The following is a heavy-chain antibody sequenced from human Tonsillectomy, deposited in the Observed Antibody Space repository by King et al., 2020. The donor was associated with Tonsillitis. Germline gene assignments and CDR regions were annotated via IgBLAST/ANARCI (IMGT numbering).Heavy chain of an antibody. CDR3: ARQGDYDYVWGSYLKNWFDP. D-gene: IGHD3-16*02. CDR2: IYYSGRT. CDR1: GGSISIDTYF. Sequence: MQLQESGPGLVKPSETLSLTRTVSGGSISIDTYFWGWIRQPPGKGLEWIGSIYYSGRTYYNPSLKSRVTISVDTSKNQFSVRLSSVTAADTAVYYCARQGDYDYVWGSYLKNWFDPWGQGTLVTVSS. J-gene: IGHJ5*02. V-gene: IGHV4-39*01.